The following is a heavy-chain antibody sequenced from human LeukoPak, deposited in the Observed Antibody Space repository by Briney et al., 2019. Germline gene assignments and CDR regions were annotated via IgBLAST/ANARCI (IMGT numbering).Heavy chain of an antibody. J-gene: IGHJ5*02. CDR3: ARGLAVAGTRRVWGNWFDP. CDR1: GGSISRSQYY. Sequence: PSETLSLTCTVSGGSISRSQYYWGWIRQPPEKGLEWIGTIYYSGKTFYNPSLKSRVTISIDTSKNQFSLKLSSVTAADTAVYYCARGLAVAGTRRVWGNWFDPWGQGTLVTVSS. D-gene: IGHD6-19*01. CDR2: IYYSGKT. V-gene: IGHV4-39*01.